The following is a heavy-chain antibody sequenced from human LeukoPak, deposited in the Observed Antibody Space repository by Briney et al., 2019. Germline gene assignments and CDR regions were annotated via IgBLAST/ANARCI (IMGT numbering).Heavy chain of an antibody. CDR1: GGSISSSNW. D-gene: IGHD1-26*01. CDR3: ARVSSGATTVDY. Sequence: PSETLSLTCAVSGGSISSSNWWSWVRQPPGKGLEWIGEIYHSGSSNYNPSLKSRVTISVDKSKNQFSLKLSSVTAADTAVYYCARVSSGATTVDYWGQGTLVTVSS. V-gene: IGHV4-4*02. J-gene: IGHJ4*02. CDR2: IYHSGSS.